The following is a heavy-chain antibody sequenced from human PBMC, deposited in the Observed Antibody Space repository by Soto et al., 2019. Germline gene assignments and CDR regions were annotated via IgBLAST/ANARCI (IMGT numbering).Heavy chain of an antibody. Sequence: QLQLQESGPGLVKPSETLSLTCTVSGGSISSSSYYWGWIRQPPGKGLEGIGSIYYSGSTYYNPSLKSRVTISVDTSKNQSSLKLSSVTAADTAVYYCARSTYYDFWSGHTDYFDYWGQGTLVTVSS. D-gene: IGHD3-3*01. V-gene: IGHV4-39*01. CDR3: ARSTYYDFWSGHTDYFDY. J-gene: IGHJ4*02. CDR1: GGSISSSSYY. CDR2: IYYSGST.